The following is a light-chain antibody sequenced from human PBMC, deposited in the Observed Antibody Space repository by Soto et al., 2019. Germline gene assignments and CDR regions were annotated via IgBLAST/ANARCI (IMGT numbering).Light chain of an antibody. V-gene: IGKV3-20*01. J-gene: IGKJ1*01. CDR3: QQFGSSGT. CDR2: GAS. CDR1: QSVSSSY. Sequence: ESLLTQSPGTLSLSPGERATLSCRASQSVSSSYLAWYQQKPGQAPSLLIYGASSRATGIPDRFSGSGSGTDFTLTISRLEPEDFAVYYCQQFGSSGTFGQGTKV.